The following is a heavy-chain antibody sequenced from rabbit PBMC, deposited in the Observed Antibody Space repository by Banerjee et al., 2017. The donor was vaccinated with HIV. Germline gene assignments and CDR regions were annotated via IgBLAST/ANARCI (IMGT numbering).Heavy chain of an antibody. D-gene: IGHD2-1*01. CDR1: GFDFSSYY. V-gene: IGHV1S7*01. J-gene: IGHJ4*01. CDR3: ARDDYDNDYRSYFGL. Sequence: QLEESGGDLVQPGGSLTLSCKASGFDFSSYYMSWVRQAPGKGLEWVGYIDPGFGSAYYASWVNGRFTISRHNAQNTLYLQLNSLGAADTATYFCARDDYDNDYRSYFGLWGPGTLVTVS. CDR2: IDPGFGSA.